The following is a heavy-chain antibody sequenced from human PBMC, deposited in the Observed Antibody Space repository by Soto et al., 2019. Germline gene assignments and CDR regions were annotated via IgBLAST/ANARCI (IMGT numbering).Heavy chain of an antibody. Sequence: SVKVSCKASGGTFSSYTISWVRQAPGQGLEWMGRIIPILGIANYAQKFQGRVTITADKSTSTAYMELSSLRSDDTAVYYCARDADTAMVYFDYWGQGTLVTVSS. J-gene: IGHJ4*02. CDR2: IIPILGIA. CDR1: GGTFSSYT. V-gene: IGHV1-69*04. CDR3: ARDADTAMVYFDY. D-gene: IGHD5-18*01.